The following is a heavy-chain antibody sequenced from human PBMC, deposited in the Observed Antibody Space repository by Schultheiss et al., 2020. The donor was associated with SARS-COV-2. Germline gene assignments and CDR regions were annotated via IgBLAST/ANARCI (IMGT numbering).Heavy chain of an antibody. D-gene: IGHD1-14*01. V-gene: IGHV3-30*07. J-gene: IGHJ3*02. CDR2: ISYDGSNK. CDR3: ARDRWPTGDDAFDI. CDR1: GFTFSSYA. Sequence: GGSLRLSCAASGFTFSSYAMHWVRQAPGKGLEWVAVISYDGSNKYYADSVKGRFTISRDNSKNTLYLQINSLRAEDTAVYYCARDRWPTGDDAFDIWGQGTLVTVSS.